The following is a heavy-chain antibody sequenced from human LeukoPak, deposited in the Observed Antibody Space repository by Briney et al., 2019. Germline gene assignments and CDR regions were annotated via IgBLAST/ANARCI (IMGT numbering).Heavy chain of an antibody. V-gene: IGHV3-30*18. D-gene: IGHD1-1*01. J-gene: IGHJ4*02. CDR1: GFTFSSYG. Sequence: GGSLRLSCAASGFTFSSYGMHRVRQAPGKGLEGVAIISYDENNKYYADSVKGRFTISRDNSKNTLYLQMNSLRAEDTAVYYCAKEGTVRDFDYWGQGSLVTVSS. CDR3: AKEGTVRDFDY. CDR2: ISYDENNK.